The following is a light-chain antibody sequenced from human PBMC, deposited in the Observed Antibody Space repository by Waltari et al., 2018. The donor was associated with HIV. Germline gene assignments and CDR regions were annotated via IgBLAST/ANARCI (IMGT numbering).Light chain of an antibody. Sequence: QSALTQPPSASGSPGQSVTISCPGTSSDVGGYKYVSWYQQHPGKAPNLMIYDVSKRPSGVPDRFSGSKSGNTASLTVSGLQAEDEADYYCSSYAGSNNWVVFGGGTKLTVL. CDR3: SSYAGSNNWVV. CDR1: SSDVGGYKY. J-gene: IGLJ2*01. CDR2: DVS. V-gene: IGLV2-8*01.